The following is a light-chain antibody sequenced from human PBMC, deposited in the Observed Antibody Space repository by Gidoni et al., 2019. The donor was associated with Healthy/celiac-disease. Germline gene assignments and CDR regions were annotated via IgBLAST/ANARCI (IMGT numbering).Light chain of an antibody. Sequence: EIVLTQSPGTLSLSPGERATLSCRASQSVRSSYLAWYQQKPGQAPRLLIDGASSRATGIPERFSGSGSGTDFTLTISRLEPEDFAVYYCQQYGSSPITFGQGTRLEIK. V-gene: IGKV3-20*01. CDR1: QSVRSSY. CDR2: GAS. CDR3: QQYGSSPIT. J-gene: IGKJ5*01.